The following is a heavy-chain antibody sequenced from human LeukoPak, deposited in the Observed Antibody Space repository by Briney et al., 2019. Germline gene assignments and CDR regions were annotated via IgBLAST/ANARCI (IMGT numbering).Heavy chain of an antibody. Sequence: SETLSLTCTVSDGSISSYYWSWIRQPPGKGLEWIGYIYYSGSTNYNPSLKSRVTISVDTSKNQFSLKLSSVTAADTAVYYCARAVGAAFDIWGQGTMVTVSS. V-gene: IGHV4-59*01. J-gene: IGHJ3*02. CDR1: DGSISSYY. D-gene: IGHD1-26*01. CDR3: ARAVGAAFDI. CDR2: IYYSGST.